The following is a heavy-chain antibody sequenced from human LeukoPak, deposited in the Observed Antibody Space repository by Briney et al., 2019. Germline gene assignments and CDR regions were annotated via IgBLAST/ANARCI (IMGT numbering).Heavy chain of an antibody. CDR1: GYTFTSYD. CDR3: ARGRYCTNGVRYTRPPFDY. D-gene: IGHD2-8*01. Sequence: ASVKVSCKASGYTFTSYDINWVRQATGQGLEWMGWMNPNSGNTGYAQKFQGRVTMTRNTSISTAYMELSSLRSEDTAVYYCARGRYCTNGVRYTRPPFDYWGQGTLVTVSS. CDR2: MNPNSGNT. J-gene: IGHJ4*02. V-gene: IGHV1-8*01.